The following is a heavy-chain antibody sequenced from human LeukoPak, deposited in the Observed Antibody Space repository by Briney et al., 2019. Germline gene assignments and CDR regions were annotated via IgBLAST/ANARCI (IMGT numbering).Heavy chain of an antibody. CDR3: AKAAEMCLSIDY. D-gene: IGHD3-16*02. CDR2: VLGSGGST. CDR1: GFSFSSYA. V-gene: IGHV3-23*01. J-gene: IGHJ4*02. Sequence: GGSLRLSCSASGFSFSSYAMYWVRQAPGKVLEWVSGVLGSGGSTYYADSVKGRFTISRDNSKNTLYLQMNSLRAKDTAVYYCAKAAEMCLSIDYWGQGTLVTVSS.